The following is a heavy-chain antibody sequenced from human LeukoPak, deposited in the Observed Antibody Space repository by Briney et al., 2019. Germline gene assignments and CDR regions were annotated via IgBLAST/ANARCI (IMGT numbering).Heavy chain of an antibody. V-gene: IGHV3-74*01. D-gene: IGHD2-15*01. CDR1: GFTFSSYW. J-gene: IGHJ4*02. CDR2: INSDGSGT. Sequence: GGSLRLSCAASGFTFSSYWMHWVRQAPGKGLVWVSRINSDGSGTNYADSVKGRFTISRDNAKNTLYLQMNSLRAENTAVYYCATSTLARHGGSCYLDYWGQGTRVTVSS. CDR3: ATSTLARHGGSCYLDY.